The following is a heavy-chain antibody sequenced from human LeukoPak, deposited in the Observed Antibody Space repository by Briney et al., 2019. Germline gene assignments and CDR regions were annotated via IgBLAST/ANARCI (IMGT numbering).Heavy chain of an antibody. CDR1: GFTFSSYA. Sequence: PGRSLRLSCAASGFTFSSYAMHWVRQAPGKGLEWVAIISYDGSNKYYADSVKGRFTISRDNSKNTLYLQMNSLRAEDTAVYYCARGQLRDIVGPFDYWGQGTLVTVSS. J-gene: IGHJ4*02. D-gene: IGHD5-12*01. V-gene: IGHV3-30-3*01. CDR2: ISYDGSNK. CDR3: ARGQLRDIVGPFDY.